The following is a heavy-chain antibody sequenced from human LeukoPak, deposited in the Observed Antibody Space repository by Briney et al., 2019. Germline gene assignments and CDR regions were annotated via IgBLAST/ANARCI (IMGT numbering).Heavy chain of an antibody. CDR3: ARGIAANQGWFDP. Sequence: SETLSLTCTVSGGSISSGSYYWSWIRQPAGKGLEWIGRIYTSGSTNYNPSLKSRVTISVDTSKNQFSLKLSSVTAADTAVYYCARGIAANQGWFDPWGQGTLVTVSS. CDR1: GGSISSGSYY. D-gene: IGHD6-13*01. V-gene: IGHV4-61*02. J-gene: IGHJ5*02. CDR2: IYTSGST.